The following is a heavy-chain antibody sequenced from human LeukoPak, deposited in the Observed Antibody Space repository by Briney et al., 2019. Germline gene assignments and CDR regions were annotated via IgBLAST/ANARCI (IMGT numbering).Heavy chain of an antibody. CDR3: ARVPFRNYYNSSGYCFDY. CDR2: IYYSGST. Sequence: SQTLCLTCTVSGGSITSGDYYWSWIRQPPGKGLEWIGYIYYSGSTYYNPSLKSRVTISVDTSKNQFSLKLSSVTAADMAVYYCARVPFRNYYNSSGYCFDYWGQGTLVTVSS. CDR1: GGSITSGDYY. D-gene: IGHD3-22*01. J-gene: IGHJ4*02. V-gene: IGHV4-30-4*01.